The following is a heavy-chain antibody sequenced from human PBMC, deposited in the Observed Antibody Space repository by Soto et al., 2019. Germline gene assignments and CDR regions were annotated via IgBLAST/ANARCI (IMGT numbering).Heavy chain of an antibody. Sequence: QVQLQESGPGLVRPSETLSLTCTVSGDSVSSSSYYWSWIRQPPGKGLEWIGYIYHNGSTNYNPALKSGVTISVDTSKNQITLKLSSVTAADTAMYYCARDRRGYCTGGSCSPHDYYGMDVWGQGTTVTVSS. D-gene: IGHD2-15*01. CDR2: IYHNGST. CDR3: ARDRRGYCTGGSCSPHDYYGMDV. J-gene: IGHJ6*02. V-gene: IGHV4-61*01. CDR1: GDSVSSSSYY.